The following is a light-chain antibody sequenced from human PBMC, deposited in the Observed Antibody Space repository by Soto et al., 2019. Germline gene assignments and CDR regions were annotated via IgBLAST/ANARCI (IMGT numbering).Light chain of an antibody. Sequence: DIQLTQSPSSLSASVGDTVTISCRTNQSVSKYMNCYQQKPGTAPKPLIYYVSSLQGGVPSRFSGSRSVTDFTLTISSFQTEDVAPYYCQQSYVFPCTFGQGTRLDSK. V-gene: IGKV1-39*01. CDR1: QSVSKY. CDR2: YVS. CDR3: QQSYVFPCT. J-gene: IGKJ2*01.